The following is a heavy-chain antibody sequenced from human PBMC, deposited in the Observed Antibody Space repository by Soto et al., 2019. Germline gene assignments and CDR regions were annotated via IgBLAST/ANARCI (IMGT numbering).Heavy chain of an antibody. CDR1: GFIFSSYA. Sequence: EVQLLESGGGLVQPGGSLRLSCAASGFIFSSYAMSWVRQAPGKGLEWVSAISGSGGSTYYADSVKGRFTISRDNSKNTLYLQMNSLRAEDTAVYYCAKDSHSSSSLSPFDYWGQGTLVTVSS. V-gene: IGHV3-23*01. D-gene: IGHD6-6*01. CDR2: ISGSGGST. J-gene: IGHJ4*02. CDR3: AKDSHSSSSLSPFDY.